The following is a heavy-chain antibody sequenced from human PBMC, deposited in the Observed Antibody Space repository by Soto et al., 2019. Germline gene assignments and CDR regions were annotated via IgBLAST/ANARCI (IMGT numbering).Heavy chain of an antibody. Sequence: EVQLLESGGGLVQPGGSLRLSSAASGFTFSSYAMSWVRQAPGKGLEWVSAISGSGGSTYYADSVKGRFTISRDNSKNTLYLQMNSLRAEDTAVYYCAKDMGEDYYYGMDVWGQGTTVTVSS. V-gene: IGHV3-23*01. J-gene: IGHJ6*02. CDR1: GFTFSSYA. CDR2: ISGSGGST. CDR3: AKDMGEDYYYGMDV. D-gene: IGHD3-10*01.